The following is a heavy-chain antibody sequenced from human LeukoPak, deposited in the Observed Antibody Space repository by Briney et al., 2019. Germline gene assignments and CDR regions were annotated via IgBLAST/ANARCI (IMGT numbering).Heavy chain of an antibody. D-gene: IGHD3-22*01. V-gene: IGHV3-15*01. Sequence: GGSLRLSCAASGFTFSNAWMSWVRQAPGKGRNWLGRIKSKTDGGTTDYAAPVKGRFTISRDDSKNTLYLQMNSLKTEDTAVYYCTTGPYYYDSSGYLYWGQGTLVTVSS. CDR1: GFTFSNAW. J-gene: IGHJ4*02. CDR3: TTGPYYYDSSGYLY. CDR2: IKSKTDGGTT.